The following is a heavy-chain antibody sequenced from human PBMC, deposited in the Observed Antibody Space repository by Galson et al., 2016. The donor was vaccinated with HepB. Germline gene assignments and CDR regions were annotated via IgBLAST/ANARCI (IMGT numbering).Heavy chain of an antibody. J-gene: IGHJ4*02. CDR2: IWHAGNT. Sequence: SETLSLTCAVSGYSISSGYYWGWIRQSPGKGLEWIGSIWHAGNTFYNPSLRSRVTISVDTSKNQFSLKLSSVTAADTAVYYCASPIHLWALEYWGQGTLVTVSS. CDR1: GYSISSGYY. D-gene: IGHD5-18*01. V-gene: IGHV4-38-2*01. CDR3: ASPIHLWALEY.